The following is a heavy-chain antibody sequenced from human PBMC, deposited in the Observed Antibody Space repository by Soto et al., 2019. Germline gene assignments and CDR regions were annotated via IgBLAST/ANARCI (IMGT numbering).Heavy chain of an antibody. D-gene: IGHD3-10*01. J-gene: IGHJ5*02. CDR3: AREGGRITMVRGEFDP. V-gene: IGHV3-21*01. CDR1: GFTFSSYS. Sequence: GGSLRLSCAASGFTFSSYSMNWVRQAPGKGLEWVSSISSSSSYIYYADSVKGRFTISRDNAKNSLYLQMNSLRAEDTAVYYCAREGGRITMVRGEFDPWGQGTLVTVSS. CDR2: ISSSSSYI.